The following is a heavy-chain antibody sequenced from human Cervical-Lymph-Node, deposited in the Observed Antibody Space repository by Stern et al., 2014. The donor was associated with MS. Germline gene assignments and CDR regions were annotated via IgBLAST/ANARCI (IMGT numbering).Heavy chain of an antibody. CDR2: FDPEDGET. Sequence: VQLVESGAEVKKPGASVKVSCKVSGYTLTELSMHWVRQAPGKGLEWMGGFDPEDGETIYGQKFQGRVTMTEDTCTDTAYMELSSLRSEDTAVYYCATDRDDFRSGYSAPTKGYGLDVWGQGTTVTVTS. CDR1: GYTLTELS. D-gene: IGHD3-3*01. CDR3: ATDRDDFRSGYSAPTKGYGLDV. J-gene: IGHJ6*02. V-gene: IGHV1-24*01.